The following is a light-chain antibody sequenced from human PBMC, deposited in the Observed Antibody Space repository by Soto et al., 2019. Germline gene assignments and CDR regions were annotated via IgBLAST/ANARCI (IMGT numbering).Light chain of an antibody. V-gene: IGKV3-15*01. Sequence: EIVMSQSPVTLSVSPGESVSLSCRASQNVNTNLAWYQLKPGQAPRLLLSGASTRATDVPARFSGSGSGTEFTLAISNLQSEDFAIYVCHQYNNWPSGTFGQGTKLEI. CDR3: HQYNNWPSGT. CDR2: GAS. J-gene: IGKJ2*01. CDR1: QNVNTN.